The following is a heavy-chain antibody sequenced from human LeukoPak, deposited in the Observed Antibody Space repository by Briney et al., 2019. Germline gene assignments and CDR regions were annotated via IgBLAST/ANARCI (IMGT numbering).Heavy chain of an antibody. CDR3: ARWGRSGYYYYFDY. CDR2: INHSGST. D-gene: IGHD3-22*01. Sequence: SETLSLTCAVYGGSFSGYYWSWIRQPPGKGLEWIGEINHSGSTNYNPSLKSRVTISVDTSKNQFSLKLSSVTAADTAVYYRARWGRSGYYYYFDYWGQGTLVTVSS. CDR1: GGSFSGYY. J-gene: IGHJ4*02. V-gene: IGHV4-34*01.